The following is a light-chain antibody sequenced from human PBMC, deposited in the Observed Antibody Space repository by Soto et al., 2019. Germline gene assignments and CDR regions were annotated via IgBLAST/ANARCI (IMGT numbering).Light chain of an antibody. J-gene: IGLJ3*02. V-gene: IGLV2-8*01. CDR2: EVT. CDR3: SSYAGSNNPWV. CDR1: SSDVGAYNY. Sequence: QSALTQPPSASGSPGQSVTISCTGTSSDVGAYNYVCWYQQHPGKAPKLIISEVTKWPSGVPDRFSGSKSGNTASLTVTGLQAEDEADYYCSSYAGSNNPWVFGGGTQLTVL.